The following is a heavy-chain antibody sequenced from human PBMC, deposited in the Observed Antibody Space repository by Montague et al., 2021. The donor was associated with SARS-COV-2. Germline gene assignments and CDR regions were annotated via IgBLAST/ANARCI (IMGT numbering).Heavy chain of an antibody. D-gene: IGHD3-16*02. CDR3: ARGHRYTSVSCHPFDY. Sequence: KKNSGSTDYNPSLKSRVTLSVDMSKNQFSLRVNSVTAADTAVYYCARGHRYTSVSCHPFDYWGQGTLVTVSS. J-gene: IGHJ4*02. V-gene: IGHV4-34*01. CDR2: KKNSGST.